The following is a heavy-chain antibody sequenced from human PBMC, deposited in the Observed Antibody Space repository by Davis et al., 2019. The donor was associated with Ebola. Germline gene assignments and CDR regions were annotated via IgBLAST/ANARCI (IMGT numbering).Heavy chain of an antibody. CDR3: ARVVVVPAASKNYYYGMDV. Sequence: SETLSLTCAASGDSIGSSNWWSWVRQPPGKGLEWIGEINHSGSTNYNPSLKSRVTISVDKSKNQFSLKLSSVTAADTAVYYCARVVVVPAASKNYYYGMDVWGQGTTVTVSS. J-gene: IGHJ6*02. CDR2: INHSGST. D-gene: IGHD2-2*01. CDR1: GDSIGSSNW. V-gene: IGHV4-4*02.